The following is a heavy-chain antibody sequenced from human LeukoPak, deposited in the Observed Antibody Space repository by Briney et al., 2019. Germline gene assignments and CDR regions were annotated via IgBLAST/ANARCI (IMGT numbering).Heavy chain of an antibody. J-gene: IGHJ4*02. CDR3: ARMTTGKFDY. CDR1: GHSFTNFA. CDR2: INAANGNT. V-gene: IGHV1-3*01. Sequence: ASVKVSCKASGHSFTNFAMHWVRQAPGQRLERMGWINAANGNTRYSQKFQGRVTITRDTSASTAYMELSSLRSEDTAVYYCARMTTGKFDYWGQGTLVTVSS. D-gene: IGHD3-10*01.